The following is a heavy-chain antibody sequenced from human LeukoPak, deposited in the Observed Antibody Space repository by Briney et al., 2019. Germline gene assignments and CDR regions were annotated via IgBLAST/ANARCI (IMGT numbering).Heavy chain of an antibody. CDR2: ISAYNGNT. Sequence: GSVKVSCKASGYTFTSYGISWVRQAPGQGLEWMGWISAYNGNTNYAQKLQGRVTVTTDTSTSTAYMELRSLRSDDTAVYYCARIVVVPAAMYYFDYWGQGTLVTVSS. V-gene: IGHV1-18*01. D-gene: IGHD2-2*01. J-gene: IGHJ4*02. CDR3: ARIVVVPAAMYYFDY. CDR1: GYTFTSYG.